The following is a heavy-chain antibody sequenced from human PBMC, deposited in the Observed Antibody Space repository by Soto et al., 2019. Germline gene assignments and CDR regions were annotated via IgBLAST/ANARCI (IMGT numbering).Heavy chain of an antibody. CDR1: GFTFSRNA. D-gene: IGHD1-20*01. Sequence: QVQLVESGGGVVQPGRSLRLSCAASGFTFSRNAMHWVRQAPGKGLEWVAVISCDGTNKYYADSVKGRFTISRDNSKNTLYLQMNSLRPEDMALYDCARDRRPEVTVNFDYWGQGTLVTVSS. V-gene: IGHV3-30-3*01. J-gene: IGHJ4*02. CDR3: ARDRRPEVTVNFDY. CDR2: ISCDGTNK.